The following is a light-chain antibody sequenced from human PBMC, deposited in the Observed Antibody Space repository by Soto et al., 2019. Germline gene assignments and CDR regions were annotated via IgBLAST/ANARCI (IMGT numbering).Light chain of an antibody. CDR3: SSYTSSSTRV. J-gene: IGLJ1*01. Sequence: QSVLTQPASVSGSPGQSITISCTGTSSDVGGYNYVSWYQQHPGKAPKLMIYDVSNRPSGVSNRFSGSKSGNTASLTISGLQAEDEADYYCSSYTSSSTRVFGTGPKVNVL. CDR1: SSDVGGYNY. CDR2: DVS. V-gene: IGLV2-14*01.